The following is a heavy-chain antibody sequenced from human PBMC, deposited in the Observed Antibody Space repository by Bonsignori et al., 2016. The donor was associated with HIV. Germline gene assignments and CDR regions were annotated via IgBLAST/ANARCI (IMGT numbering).Heavy chain of an antibody. D-gene: IGHD6-6*01. Sequence: VRQMPGKGLEWMGIIYPRDSDTRYNPSFQGQVTISVDKSISTAYLQWSSLKASDTAMYYCARQSSSSSSTDYWGPGNPGHRLL. V-gene: IGHV5-51*01. CDR3: ARQSSSSSSTDY. J-gene: IGHJ4*02. CDR2: IYPRDSDT.